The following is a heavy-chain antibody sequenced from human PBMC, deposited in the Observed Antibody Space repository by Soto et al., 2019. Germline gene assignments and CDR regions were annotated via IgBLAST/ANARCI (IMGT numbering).Heavy chain of an antibody. J-gene: IGHJ3*02. D-gene: IGHD3-22*01. Sequence: PGGSLRLSCAASGFTVSSNYMSWVRQAPGKGLEWVSVIYSGGSTYYADSVKGRFTISRDNSKNTLYLQMNSLRAEDTAVYYCASNIGYYYDSSVHDAFDIWGQGTMVTVSS. CDR3: ASNIGYYYDSSVHDAFDI. V-gene: IGHV3-53*01. CDR2: IYSGGST. CDR1: GFTVSSNY.